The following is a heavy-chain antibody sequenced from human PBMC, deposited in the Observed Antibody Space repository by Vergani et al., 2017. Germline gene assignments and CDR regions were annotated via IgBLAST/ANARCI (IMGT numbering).Heavy chain of an antibody. CDR3: ARDSWSGDDGMDV. CDR2: IYYSGST. Sequence: QVQLQQWGAGLLKPSETLSLTCAVYGGSFSGYYWSWIRQPPGKGLEWIGYIYYSGSTYYNPSLKSRVTISVDTSKNQFSLKLSSVTAADTAVYYCARDSWSGDDGMDVWGQGTTVTVSS. J-gene: IGHJ6*02. D-gene: IGHD3-3*01. V-gene: IGHV4-34*01. CDR1: GGSFSGYY.